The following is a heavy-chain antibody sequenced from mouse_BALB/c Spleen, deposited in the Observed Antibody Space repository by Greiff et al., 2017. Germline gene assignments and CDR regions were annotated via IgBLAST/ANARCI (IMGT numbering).Heavy chain of an antibody. D-gene: IGHD2-3*01. V-gene: IGHV5-17*02. Sequence: EVHLVESGGGLVQPGGSRKLSCAASGFTFSSFGMHWVRQAPEKGLEWVAYISSGSSTIYYADTVKGRFTISRDNPKNTLFLQMTSLRSEDTAMYYCARTPDGYYDAMDYWGQGTSVTVSS. CDR3: ARTPDGYYDAMDY. CDR1: GFTFSSFG. J-gene: IGHJ4*01. CDR2: ISSGSSTI.